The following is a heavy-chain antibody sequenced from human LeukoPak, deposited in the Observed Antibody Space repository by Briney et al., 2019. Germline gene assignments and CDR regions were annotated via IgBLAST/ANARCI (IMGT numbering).Heavy chain of an antibody. V-gene: IGHV3-30*18. D-gene: IGHD6-13*01. Sequence: PGGSLRLSCAASGFTFSSYGMHWVRRAPGKGLEWVAVISYDGSNKYYADSVKGRFTISRDNSKNTLYLQMNSLRAEDTAVYYCAKDLLAAAEPNYYYYYGMDVWGQGTTVTVSS. CDR3: AKDLLAAAEPNYYYYYGMDV. J-gene: IGHJ6*02. CDR1: GFTFSSYG. CDR2: ISYDGSNK.